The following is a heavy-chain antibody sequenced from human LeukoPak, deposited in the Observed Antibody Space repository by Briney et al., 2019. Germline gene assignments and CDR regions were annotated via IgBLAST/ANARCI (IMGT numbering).Heavy chain of an antibody. D-gene: IGHD2-2*01. CDR2: ISASGGST. V-gene: IGHV3-23*01. J-gene: IGHJ3*02. CDR3: AIDQRTSSIKGAFDI. CDR1: GFTFSSYA. Sequence: PGGSLRLSCAASGFTFSSYAMTWVRQAPGKGLEWVSGISASGGSTYYAASVKGRFTVCRDKSRNTLSLQMDSLGAEDTAVYYCAIDQRTSSIKGAFDIWGQGTMVTVSS.